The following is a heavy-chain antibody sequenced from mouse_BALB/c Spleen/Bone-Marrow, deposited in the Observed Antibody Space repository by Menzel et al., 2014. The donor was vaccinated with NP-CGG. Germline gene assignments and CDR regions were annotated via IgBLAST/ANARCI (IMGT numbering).Heavy chain of an antibody. Sequence: QVQLQQSGPELVKPGASVRISCKASGYTFTSYYIHWVKQRPGQGLEWIGWIYPGNVNTKYNEKLKGKATLTADKSSSPAYMQLSSLPSEDSAVYFCARSPGSSPAWFAYWGQGTLVTVSA. CDR1: GYTFTSYY. CDR3: ARSPGSSPAWFAY. CDR2: IYPGNVNT. D-gene: IGHD1-1*01. J-gene: IGHJ3*01. V-gene: IGHV1S56*01.